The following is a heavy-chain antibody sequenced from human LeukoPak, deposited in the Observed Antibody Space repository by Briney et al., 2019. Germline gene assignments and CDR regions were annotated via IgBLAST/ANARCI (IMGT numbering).Heavy chain of an antibody. J-gene: IGHJ3*02. CDR3: AKIRRDGYNEAFDI. V-gene: IGHV3-30-3*02. CDR2: ISYDGSNK. CDR1: GFTFSSYA. D-gene: IGHD5-24*01. Sequence: PGRSLRLSCAASGFTFSSYAMHWVRQAPGKGLEWVAVISYDGSNKYYADSVKGRFTISRDNSKNTLYLQMNSLRAEDTAVYYCAKIRRDGYNEAFDIWGQGTMVTVSS.